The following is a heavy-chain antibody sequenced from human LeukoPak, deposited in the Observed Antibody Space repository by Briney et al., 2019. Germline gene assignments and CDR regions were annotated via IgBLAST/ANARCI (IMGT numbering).Heavy chain of an antibody. J-gene: IGHJ2*01. CDR1: GFTFSDYY. CDR2: ISTGGNYI. Sequence: GGSLRLSCAASGFTFSDYYMSWIRQAPGKGLEWVSYISTGGNYINYADSVKGRFTISRDNAKNSLYLQMNSLRAEDTAVYYCAREPDSSGFYWYFDLWGRGTLVTVSS. V-gene: IGHV3-11*05. D-gene: IGHD3-22*01. CDR3: AREPDSSGFYWYFDL.